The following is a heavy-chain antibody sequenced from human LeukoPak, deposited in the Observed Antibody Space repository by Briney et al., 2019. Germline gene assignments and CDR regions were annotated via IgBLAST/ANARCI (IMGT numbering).Heavy chain of an antibody. J-gene: IGHJ4*02. CDR1: GGTISYNY. Sequence: SETLSFTCSVSGGTISYNYWGWIRQPPGQGLEWIGYISYSGNTAYNPSLKSRVTTSVDTSRNQFSPRLTSVTSADTAVYYCARAGPRRDGYNVVYWGQGTLCSVSS. V-gene: IGHV4-59*01. D-gene: IGHD5-24*01. CDR3: ARAGPRRDGYNVVY. CDR2: ISYSGNT.